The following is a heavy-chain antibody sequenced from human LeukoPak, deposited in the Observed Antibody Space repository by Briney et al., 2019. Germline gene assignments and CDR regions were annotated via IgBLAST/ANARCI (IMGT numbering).Heavy chain of an antibody. CDR3: ARDLTWIGAVITETYCFDY. CDR1: GFTFSDYA. CDR2: IGYDGSGK. J-gene: IGHJ4*02. D-gene: IGHD6-25*01. V-gene: IGHV3-30*03. Sequence: GRSLRLSCEASGFTFSDYALHWVRQAPGKGLEGVAAIGYDGSGKNYADSVKGRFTISRDNSKNTLTLYMESLGPEDTAVYFCARDLTWIGAVITETYCFDYWGQGTLVTVSA.